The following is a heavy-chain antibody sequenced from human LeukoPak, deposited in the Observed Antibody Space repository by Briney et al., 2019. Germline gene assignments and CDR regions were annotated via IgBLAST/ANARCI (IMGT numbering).Heavy chain of an antibody. V-gene: IGHV4-59*08. CDR3: AVNSTKHTFDI. D-gene: IGHD1-1*01. CDR2: IYYSGGT. J-gene: IGHJ3*02. Sequence: PPETLSLTCTVSGGSMSPFYSSWIRQSPGEGLEWIGSIYYSGGTNYNPSLKSRVTISVETSKNQFSLEVSSVTAADTAVYYCAVNSTKHTFDIWGQGTMVTVSS. CDR1: GGSMSPFY.